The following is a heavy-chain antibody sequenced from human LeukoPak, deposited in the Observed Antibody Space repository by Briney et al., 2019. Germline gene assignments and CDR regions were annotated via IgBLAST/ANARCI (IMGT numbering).Heavy chain of an antibody. CDR2: ISYSGGT. J-gene: IGHJ5*02. CDR1: GGSISTGGDY. V-gene: IGHV4-30-4*01. D-gene: IGHD2-2*01. CDR3: ARGPYQLPTHGPFDP. Sequence: SSETLSLTCTVSGGSISTGGDYWSWIRQPPGKGLEWIGYISYSGGTYYNPSLKSRVTISVDTSKSQFSLNLKMTSVTAADTAVYYCARGPYQLPTHGPFDPWGQGTLVTVSS.